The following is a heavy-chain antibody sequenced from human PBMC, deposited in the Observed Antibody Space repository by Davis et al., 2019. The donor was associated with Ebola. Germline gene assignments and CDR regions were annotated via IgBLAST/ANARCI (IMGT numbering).Heavy chain of an antibody. CDR3: ARCYYIGNWFDP. V-gene: IGHV4-34*01. J-gene: IGHJ5*02. Sequence: SETLSLTCAVYGGSFSGYYWSWIRQPPGKGLEWIGEINHSGSTNYNPSLKSRVTISVDTSKNQFSLKLGSVTAADTAVYYCARCYYIGNWFDPWGQGTLVTVSS. CDR2: INHSGST. D-gene: IGHD3-10*01. CDR1: GGSFSGYY.